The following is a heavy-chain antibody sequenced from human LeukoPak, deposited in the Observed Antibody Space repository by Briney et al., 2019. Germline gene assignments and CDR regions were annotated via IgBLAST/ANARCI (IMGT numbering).Heavy chain of an antibody. CDR3: AKDTNYDFWSGYYGNYYYGMDV. D-gene: IGHD3-3*01. Sequence: GGSLRLFCAASGFTFSSYGMHWVRQAPGNGLEWVTVISYDGSNKYYADSVKGRFTISRDNSKNTLYLQMNSLRAEDTAVYYCAKDTNYDFWSGYYGNYYYGMDVWGQGTTVTVSS. J-gene: IGHJ6*02. V-gene: IGHV3-30*18. CDR2: ISYDGSNK. CDR1: GFTFSSYG.